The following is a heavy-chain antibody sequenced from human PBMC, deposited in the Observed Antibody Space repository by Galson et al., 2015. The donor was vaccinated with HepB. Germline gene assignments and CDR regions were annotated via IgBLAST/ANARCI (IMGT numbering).Heavy chain of an antibody. CDR2: IIPSLDTA. Sequence: SVKVSCKASGDTFTSYALSWVRQAPGQGLEWMGGIIPSLDTANYAQNFQGRVTIAADESTNTAYMELSSLTSEDTAVYYCVRVRHIVAATYFDFWGQGTLVTVSS. CDR3: VRVRHIVAATYFDF. V-gene: IGHV1-69*13. J-gene: IGHJ4*02. D-gene: IGHD2-21*01. CDR1: GDTFTSYA.